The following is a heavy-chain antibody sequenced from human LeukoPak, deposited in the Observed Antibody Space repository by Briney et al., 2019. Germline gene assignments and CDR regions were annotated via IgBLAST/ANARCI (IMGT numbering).Heavy chain of an antibody. D-gene: IGHD1-7*01. CDR3: ARDQPGNWNYLGFDY. CDR2: ISSSSSTI. Sequence: GGSLRLSCAASGFTFSSYSMNWVRQAPGKGLEWVSYISSSSSTIYYADSVKGRFTISRDNAKNSLYLQMNSLRDEDTAVYYCARDQPGNWNYLGFDYWGQGTLITVSS. J-gene: IGHJ4*02. V-gene: IGHV3-48*02. CDR1: GFTFSSYS.